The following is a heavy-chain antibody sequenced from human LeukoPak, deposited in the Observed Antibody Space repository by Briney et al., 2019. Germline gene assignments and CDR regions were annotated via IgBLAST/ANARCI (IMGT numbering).Heavy chain of an antibody. CDR3: ARLFVGSSSEGSSDY. D-gene: IGHD6-6*01. V-gene: IGHV1-2*02. J-gene: IGHJ4*02. Sequence: ASVKVSCKASGYTFTGYYMHWVRQAPGQGLEWMGWISPNSGGTNYAQKFQGRVTMTRDTSISTAYMELSRLRSDDTAVYYCARLFVGSSSEGSSDYWGQGTLVTVSS. CDR2: ISPNSGGT. CDR1: GYTFTGYY.